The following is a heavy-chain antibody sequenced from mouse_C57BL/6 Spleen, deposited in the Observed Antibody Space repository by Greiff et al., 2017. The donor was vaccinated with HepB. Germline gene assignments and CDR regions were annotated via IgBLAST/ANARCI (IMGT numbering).Heavy chain of an antibody. V-gene: IGHV1-82*01. Sequence: VKLQESGPELVKPGASVKISCKASGYAFSSSWMNWVKQRPGKGLEWIGRIYPGDGDTNYNGKFKGKATLTADKSSSTAYMQLSSLTSEDSAVYFCARWDYDYFYAMDYWGQGTSVTVSS. D-gene: IGHD2-4*01. CDR2: IYPGDGDT. J-gene: IGHJ4*01. CDR1: GYAFSSSW. CDR3: ARWDYDYFYAMDY.